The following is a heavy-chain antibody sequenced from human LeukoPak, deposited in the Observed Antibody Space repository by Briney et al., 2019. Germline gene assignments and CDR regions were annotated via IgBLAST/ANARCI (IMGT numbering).Heavy chain of an antibody. D-gene: IGHD3-10*01. CDR2: IYYSGST. Sequence: SETLSLTCTVSGGSISSYYWSWIRQPPGKGLEWIGYIYYSGSTNYNPSLKSRVTISVDTSKNRFSLKLSSVTAADTAVYYCARGASVRGVIPAYYYYYMDVWGKGTTVTVSS. J-gene: IGHJ6*03. V-gene: IGHV4-59*01. CDR3: ARGASVRGVIPAYYYYYMDV. CDR1: GGSISSYY.